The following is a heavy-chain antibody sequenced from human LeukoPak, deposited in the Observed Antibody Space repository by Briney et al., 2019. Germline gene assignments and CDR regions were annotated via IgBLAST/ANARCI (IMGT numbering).Heavy chain of an antibody. J-gene: IGHJ6*02. CDR3: ARLVAAADYYYYGMDV. V-gene: IGHV1-46*01. D-gene: IGHD6-13*01. Sequence: GASVKVSCKASGYTFTGYYMHWVRQAPGQGLEWMGIINPSGGSTSYAQKFQGRVTMTRDTSTSTVYMELSSLRSEDTAVYYCARLVAAADYYYYGMDVWGQGTTVTVSS. CDR2: INPSGGST. CDR1: GYTFTGYY.